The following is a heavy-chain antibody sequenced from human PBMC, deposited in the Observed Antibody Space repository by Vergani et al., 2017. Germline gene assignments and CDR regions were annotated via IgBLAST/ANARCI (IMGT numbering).Heavy chain of an antibody. D-gene: IGHD2-2*01. J-gene: IGHJ6*03. CDR2: IIPILGIA. Sequence: QVQLVQSGAEVKKPGSSVKVSCKASGGTFSSYTISWVRQAPGQGLEWMGRIIPILGIANYAQKFQGRVTITADKSTSTAYMELSSLRSEDTAVYYYACEVPYGSSTCCNDYYYYMDVWGKGTTVTVSS. CDR1: GGTFSSYT. V-gene: IGHV1-69*02. CDR3: ACEVPYGSSTCCNDYYYYMDV.